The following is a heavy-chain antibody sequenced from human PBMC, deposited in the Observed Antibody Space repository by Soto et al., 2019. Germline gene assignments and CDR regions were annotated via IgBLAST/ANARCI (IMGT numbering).Heavy chain of an antibody. Sequence: SETLSLTCAVSGGSISSGGYSWSWIRQPPGKGLEWIGYIYHSGSTYYNPSLKSRVTISVDRSKNQFSLKLSSVTAADTAVYYCARTYYDFWSGYSNWFDPWGQGTLVTV. D-gene: IGHD3-3*01. CDR1: GGSISSGGYS. J-gene: IGHJ5*02. CDR3: ARTYYDFWSGYSNWFDP. CDR2: IYHSGST. V-gene: IGHV4-30-2*01.